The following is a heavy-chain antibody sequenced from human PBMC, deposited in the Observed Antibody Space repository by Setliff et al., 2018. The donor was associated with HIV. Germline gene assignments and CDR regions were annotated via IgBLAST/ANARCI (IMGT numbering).Heavy chain of an antibody. Sequence: PGGSLRLSCAASGFTFSSYAMSWVRQAPGKGLAWVSPSSGGGGSTYYADSVRGRFTISSDNSKNTIYLQMNSLRAEDTAVYYWAKVGAWGQGTLVTVSS. CDR2: SSGGGGST. CDR3: AKVGA. CDR1: GFTFSSYA. V-gene: IGHV3-23*01. J-gene: IGHJ4*02.